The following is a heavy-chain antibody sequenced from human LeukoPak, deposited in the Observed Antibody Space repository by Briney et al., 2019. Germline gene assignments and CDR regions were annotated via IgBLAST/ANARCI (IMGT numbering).Heavy chain of an antibody. V-gene: IGHV5-51*01. CDR3: ARRVSVGFDP. CDR2: IYPGDSDT. Sequence: GESLKISRKGSGYSFTHYWIGWVRQMPGKGPEWMGIIYPGDSDTRYGPSFQGQVTISADKSISTAYLQWSSLKASDTAMYYCARRVSVGFDPWGQGTLVTVSS. CDR1: GYSFTHYW. J-gene: IGHJ5*02. D-gene: IGHD6-19*01.